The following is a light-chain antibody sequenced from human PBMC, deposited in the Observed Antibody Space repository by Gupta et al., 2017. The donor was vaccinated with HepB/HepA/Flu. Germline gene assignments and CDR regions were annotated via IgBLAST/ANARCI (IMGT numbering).Light chain of an antibody. V-gene: IGKV3-11*01. Sequence: EIGLTQSPATLSLSPVERATLSCSASQSVGQSLALYQQKPGQAPRLLLYASSNSATGIKDRFGVRRSGTDFTRTRSRMEPDASAGDYGQYFHKFGQGTRLEIK. CDR2: ASS. CDR3: QYFHK. CDR1: QSVGQS. J-gene: IGKJ5*01.